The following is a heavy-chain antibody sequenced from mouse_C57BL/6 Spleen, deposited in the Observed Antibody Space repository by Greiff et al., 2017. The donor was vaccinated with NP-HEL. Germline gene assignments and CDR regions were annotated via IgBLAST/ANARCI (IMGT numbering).Heavy chain of an antibody. CDR3: ARRRGYDGYAMDY. Sequence: EVKLMESGGDLVKPGGSLKLSCAASGFTFSSYGMSWVRQTPDKRLEWVATISSGGSYTYYPDSVKGRFTIARDNAKNTLYLQMSSLKSEDTAMYYCARRRGYDGYAMDYWGQGTSVTVSS. CDR2: ISSGGSYT. CDR1: GFTFSSYG. D-gene: IGHD2-2*01. V-gene: IGHV5-6*02. J-gene: IGHJ4*01.